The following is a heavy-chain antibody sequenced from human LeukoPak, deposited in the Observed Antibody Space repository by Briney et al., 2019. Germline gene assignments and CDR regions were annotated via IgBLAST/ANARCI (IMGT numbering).Heavy chain of an antibody. V-gene: IGHV3-11*01. CDR2: ISSSGSTI. J-gene: IGHJ3*02. Sequence: GGSLRLSCAASGFTFSDYYMSWIRQAPGKGLEWVSYISSSGSTIYYADSVKGRFTISRDNAKNSLYLQMNSLRAEDTAVYYCARDGRRNAIHAFDIWGQGTMVTVSS. D-gene: IGHD2-8*01. CDR1: GFTFSDYY. CDR3: ARDGRRNAIHAFDI.